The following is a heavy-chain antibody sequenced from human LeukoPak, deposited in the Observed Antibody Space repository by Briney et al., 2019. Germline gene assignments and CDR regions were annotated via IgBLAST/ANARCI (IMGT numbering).Heavy chain of an antibody. J-gene: IGHJ4*02. CDR1: GFIFSLYL. Sequence: GGSLRLSRAGSGFIFSLYLMSWVRQAPGKGLEWVANINKDGSEKYYVDSVKGRFTISRDNAKNSLYLQMNSLRAEDTAVYYCARDLTGVATLDYWGQGTLVTVSS. CDR3: ARDLTGVATLDY. CDR2: INKDGSEK. D-gene: IGHD5-12*01. V-gene: IGHV3-7*01.